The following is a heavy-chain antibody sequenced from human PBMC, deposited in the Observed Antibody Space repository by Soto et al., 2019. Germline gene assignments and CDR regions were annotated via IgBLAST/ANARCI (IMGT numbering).Heavy chain of an antibody. Sequence: QVQLVQSGTEVKKPGASVKVSCKASGYTFNSYGISWVRQAPGQGLECMGWISPYDDNTNYAQNLQGRVTMTTDTSTRTAYMELRSLRSDDTAVYYCARGGYYDSSGSRNYHYYGMDAWGQGTTVTVS. CDR2: ISPYDDNT. CDR1: GYTFNSYG. V-gene: IGHV1-18*01. D-gene: IGHD3-22*01. CDR3: ARGGYYDSSGSRNYHYYGMDA. J-gene: IGHJ6*02.